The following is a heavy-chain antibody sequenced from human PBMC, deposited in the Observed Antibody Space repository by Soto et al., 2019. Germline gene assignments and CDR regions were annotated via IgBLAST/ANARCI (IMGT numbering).Heavy chain of an antibody. CDR2: IYYSGST. CDR1: GGSISSSSYY. J-gene: IGHJ6*02. CDR3: ASLSMVRGVLYGMDV. Sequence: PSETLSLTCTVSGGSISSSSYYWGWIRQPPGKGLEWIGSIYYSGSTYYNPSLKSRVTISVDTSKNQFSLKLSSVTAADTAVYYCASLSMVRGVLYGMDVWGQGTTVTVSS. D-gene: IGHD3-10*01. V-gene: IGHV4-39*07.